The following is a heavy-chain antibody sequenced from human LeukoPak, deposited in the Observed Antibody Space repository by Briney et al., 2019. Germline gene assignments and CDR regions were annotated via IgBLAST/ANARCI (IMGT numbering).Heavy chain of an antibody. J-gene: IGHJ5*02. V-gene: IGHV3-7*03. Sequence: GGSLRLSCAASGFTFSRNWMTWVRQAPGKGLEWVANIKQDGSEKYYVDSVKGRFTISRDNAKNSLYLQMNSLRAEDTAVYYCAKDLSRRTIGLADPWGQGTLVTVSS. CDR3: AKDLSRRTIGLADP. D-gene: IGHD3-16*01. CDR2: IKQDGSEK. CDR1: GFTFSRNW.